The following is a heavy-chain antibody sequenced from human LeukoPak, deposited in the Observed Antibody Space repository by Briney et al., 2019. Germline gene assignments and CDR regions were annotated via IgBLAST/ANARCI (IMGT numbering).Heavy chain of an antibody. CDR1: GFTFSNYG. CDR3: ARLEAKYYYDSSGYHVDY. Sequence: PGGSLRLSCAASGFTFSNYGMHWVRQAPGKRLEWVGFIRYDGSNEYYADSVKGRFTISRDNSKNTLYLQMKSLRAEDTAVYYCARLEAKYYYDSSGYHVDYWGQGTLVTVSS. V-gene: IGHV3-30*02. D-gene: IGHD3-22*01. J-gene: IGHJ4*02. CDR2: IRYDGSNE.